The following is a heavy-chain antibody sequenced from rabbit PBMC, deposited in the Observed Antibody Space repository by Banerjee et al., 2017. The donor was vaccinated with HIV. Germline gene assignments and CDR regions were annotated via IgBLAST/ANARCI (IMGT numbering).Heavy chain of an antibody. Sequence: QEQLEESGGGLVQPEGSLALTCKASGFTISSSFYISWVRQAPGKGLEWIACIYVGTSGGTYYASWAKGRFTISKTSSTTVTLQMTSLTAADTATYFCARAGSGYATGAFDPWGQGTLVTDS. CDR3: ARAGSGYATGAFDP. J-gene: IGHJ2*01. D-gene: IGHD8-1*01. CDR2: IYVGTSGGT. V-gene: IGHV1S45*01. CDR1: GFTISSSFY.